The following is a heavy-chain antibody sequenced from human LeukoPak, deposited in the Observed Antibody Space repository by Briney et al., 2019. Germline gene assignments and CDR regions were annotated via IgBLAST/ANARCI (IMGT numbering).Heavy chain of an antibody. J-gene: IGHJ4*02. CDR2: IYYSGST. CDR3: ARVFKGY. Sequence: TSETLSLTCTVSGGSISSSSYYWGWIRQPPGKGLEWIGSIYYSGSTYYNPSLKSRVTISVDTSKNQFSLKLSSVTAADTAVYYCARVFKGYWGQGTLVTVSS. CDR1: GGSISSSSYY. V-gene: IGHV4-39*01.